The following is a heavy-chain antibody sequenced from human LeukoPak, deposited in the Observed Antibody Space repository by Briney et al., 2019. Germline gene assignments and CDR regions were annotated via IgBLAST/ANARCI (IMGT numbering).Heavy chain of an antibody. CDR3: ARAGGLERPIDY. Sequence: GRSLRLSCEASGXTFSRFGMHWVRQAPGKGLEWVAVIWYDGSNKYYADSVKGRITISRDNSKNTLYLQMNSLRAEDTAVYYCARAGGLERPIDYWGQGTLVTVSS. D-gene: IGHD1-1*01. V-gene: IGHV3-33*01. CDR1: GXTFSRFG. CDR2: IWYDGSNK. J-gene: IGHJ4*02.